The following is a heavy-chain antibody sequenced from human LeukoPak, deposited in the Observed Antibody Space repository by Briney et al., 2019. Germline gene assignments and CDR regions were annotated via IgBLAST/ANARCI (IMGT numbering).Heavy chain of an antibody. D-gene: IGHD1-1*01. CDR1: GYTFTSYD. CDR3: ARTATDEDAFDI. Sequence: GASVKVSCKASGYTFTSYDINWVRQATGQGLEWMGWMNPNSGNTGYAQKFQGRVTMTRNTSISTAYMELSSLRSEDTAVYYCARTATDEDAFDIWGQGTMVTVSS. CDR2: MNPNSGNT. J-gene: IGHJ3*02. V-gene: IGHV1-8*01.